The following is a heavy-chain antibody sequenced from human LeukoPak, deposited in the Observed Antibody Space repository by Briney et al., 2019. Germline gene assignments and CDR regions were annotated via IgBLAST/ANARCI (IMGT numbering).Heavy chain of an antibody. CDR1: GFTFSSYE. V-gene: IGHV3-48*03. Sequence: GGSLRLSCAASGFTFSSYEMNWVRQAPGKGLEWVSYISSSGNTIYYADSVKGRFTISRDNAKNSLYLQMNSLRAEDTAVYYCARPGTHVGFDYWGQGTLVTVSS. D-gene: IGHD1-1*01. CDR3: ARPGTHVGFDY. CDR2: ISSSGNTI. J-gene: IGHJ4*02.